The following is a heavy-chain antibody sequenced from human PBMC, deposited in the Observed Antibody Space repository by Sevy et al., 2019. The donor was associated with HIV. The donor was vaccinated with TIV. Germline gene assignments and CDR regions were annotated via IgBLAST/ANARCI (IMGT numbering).Heavy chain of an antibody. CDR2: ISSSSNYI. CDR3: ARDGGCSSTACLLYFDY. D-gene: IGHD2-2*01. CDR1: GFTFSKYP. J-gene: IGHJ4*02. V-gene: IGHV3-21*01. Sequence: GGSLRLSCVVSGFTFSKYPMNWVRQAPGKGLEWVSSISSSSNYIYYGDSVKGRFTISRDNAKNSLYWQMNSLRADDTAVYYCARDGGCSSTACLLYFDYWGQGTLVTVSS.